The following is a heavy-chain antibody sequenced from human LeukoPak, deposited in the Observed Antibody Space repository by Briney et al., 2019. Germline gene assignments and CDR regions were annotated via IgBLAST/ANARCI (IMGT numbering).Heavy chain of an antibody. J-gene: IGHJ4*02. D-gene: IGHD3-10*01. CDR2: ISSSSSYI. CDR1: GFTFSSYS. CDR3: ARDIAGSLNYFDY. Sequence: GGSLRPSCAASGFTFSSYSMNWVRQAPGKGLEWVSSISSSSSYIYYADSVKGRFTISRDNAKNSLYLQMNSLRAEDTAVYYCARDIAGSLNYFDYWGQGTLVTVSS. V-gene: IGHV3-21*01.